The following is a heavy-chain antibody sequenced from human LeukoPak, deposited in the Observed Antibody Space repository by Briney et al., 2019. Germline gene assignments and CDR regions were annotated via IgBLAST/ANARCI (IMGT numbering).Heavy chain of an antibody. CDR1: GYTFTGYY. J-gene: IGHJ4*02. Sequence: AASVKVSCKASGYTFTGYYMHWVRQAPGQGLEWMGWINPNSGGTNYAQKFQGRVTMTRDTSISTAYMELSRLRSDDTAVYYCAMFSSIAARPFDYWGQGTLVTVSS. V-gene: IGHV1-2*02. D-gene: IGHD6-6*01. CDR3: AMFSSIAARPFDY. CDR2: INPNSGGT.